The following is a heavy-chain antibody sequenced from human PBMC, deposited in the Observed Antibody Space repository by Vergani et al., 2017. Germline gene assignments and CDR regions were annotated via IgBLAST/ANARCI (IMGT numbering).Heavy chain of an antibody. CDR2: IYYSGST. CDR1: GGSISSYY. J-gene: IGHJ6*02. CDR3: ARVRRSHYYYGMDV. D-gene: IGHD6-13*01. V-gene: IGHV4-59*01. Sequence: QVQLQESGPGLVKPSETLSLTCTVSGGSISSYYCSWIRQPPGKGLEWIGYIYYSGSTNYNPSLKSRVTIAVDTSKNQFSLKLSSVTAADTAVDYCARVRRSHYYYGMDVWGQGTTVTVSS.